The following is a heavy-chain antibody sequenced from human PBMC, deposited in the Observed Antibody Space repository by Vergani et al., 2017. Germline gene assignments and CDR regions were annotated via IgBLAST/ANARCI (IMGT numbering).Heavy chain of an antibody. J-gene: IGHJ4*02. Sequence: QVQLVQSGAEVKKPGSSVKVSCKASGGTFSSYAISWVRQAPGQGLEWMGRIIPTLGTANYAQKFQGRVTITADESTSTAYMELSSLRSEDTAVYYCARARTRVLRFLEWLPTDYWGQGTLVTVSS. CDR3: ARARTRVLRFLEWLPTDY. CDR2: IIPTLGTA. V-gene: IGHV1-69*11. D-gene: IGHD3-3*01. CDR1: GGTFSSYA.